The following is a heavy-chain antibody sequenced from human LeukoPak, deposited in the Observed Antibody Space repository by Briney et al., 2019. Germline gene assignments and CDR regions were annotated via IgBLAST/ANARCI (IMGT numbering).Heavy chain of an antibody. CDR2: IKPNIGGT. V-gene: IGHV1-2*02. CDR3: ARNQGSSWYKVFDY. J-gene: IGHJ4*02. Sequence: ASVTVSCKSSGYTFTDYYRHWLRQARGQGLEWMGWIKPNIGGTNYAQKFQGRVTMTRDTTISTAYMELRRLRSDDTAVYYCARNQGSSWYKVFDYWGQGELVTVSS. CDR1: GYTFTDYY. D-gene: IGHD6-13*01.